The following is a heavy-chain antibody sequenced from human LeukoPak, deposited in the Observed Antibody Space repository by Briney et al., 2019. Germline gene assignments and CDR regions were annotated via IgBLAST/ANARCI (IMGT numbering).Heavy chain of an antibody. D-gene: IGHD5-24*01. CDR3: ASRRDGYNYFDY. V-gene: IGHV3-53*01. J-gene: IGHJ4*02. CDR2: TYTGGNS. Sequence: GGSLRLSCAASGFTVSSIHMVWVRQAPGKGLEWVSVTYTGGNSYYADSVKGRFTISRDNSRNTLYLQMNSLRAEDTAVYYCASRRDGYNYFDYWGQGTLVTVSS. CDR1: GFTVSSIH.